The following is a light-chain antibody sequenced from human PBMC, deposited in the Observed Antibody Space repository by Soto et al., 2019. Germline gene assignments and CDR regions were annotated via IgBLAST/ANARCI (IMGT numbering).Light chain of an antibody. CDR2: YAS. CDR1: QSVRSW. Sequence: DIQLTQSPSILSASVGDRVTITCRASQSVRSWLAWYQQKPGKAPNLLIYYASNLASGVPSRFSGSGSGTEYTLSISSLQPEDFATYFCQQYNSHSLYSFGQGTKLVIK. V-gene: IGKV1-5*01. CDR3: QQYNSHSLYS. J-gene: IGKJ2*01.